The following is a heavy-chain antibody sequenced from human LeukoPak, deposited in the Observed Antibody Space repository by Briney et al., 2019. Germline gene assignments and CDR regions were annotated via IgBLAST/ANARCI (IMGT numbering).Heavy chain of an antibody. V-gene: IGHV1-3*01. CDR2: VSAANNP. J-gene: IGHJ4*02. CDR3: AMSVEMPPIPSLDY. D-gene: IGHD5-24*01. CDR1: GYILTPHH. Sequence: ASVKVSCTTSGYILTPHHIHWMRQAPGQGLELLGWVSAANNPEYSQKFQGRVVITRDASATTSCLELNSLRSEDTAVYYCAMSVEMPPIPSLDYWGQGTLVTVSS.